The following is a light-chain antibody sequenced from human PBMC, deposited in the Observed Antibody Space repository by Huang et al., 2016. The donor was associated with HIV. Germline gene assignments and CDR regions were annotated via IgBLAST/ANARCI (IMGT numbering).Light chain of an antibody. CDR1: QSVSSRY. CDR2: GAS. CDR3: QQYGTSRIFT. V-gene: IGKV3-20*01. J-gene: IGKJ3*01. Sequence: EIVLTQSPGTLSLSPGERATLSYRASQSVSSRYLAWYQQKPGQAPRLLIYGASYRATGIPDRCSGSGSGTDFTLTISRLEPEDLAVYYCQQYGTSRIFTFGPGTRVDIK.